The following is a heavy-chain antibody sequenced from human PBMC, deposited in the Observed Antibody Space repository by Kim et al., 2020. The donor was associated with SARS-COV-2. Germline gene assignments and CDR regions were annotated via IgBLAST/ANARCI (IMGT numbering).Heavy chain of an antibody. D-gene: IGHD3-16*01. Sequence: YAASVRVRCTITRDNAKNSLYLKMTSLRDEDTAVYYCARVFPPVWGDFDYWGQGTLVTVSS. J-gene: IGHJ4*02. V-gene: IGHV3-48*02. CDR3: ARVFPPVWGDFDY.